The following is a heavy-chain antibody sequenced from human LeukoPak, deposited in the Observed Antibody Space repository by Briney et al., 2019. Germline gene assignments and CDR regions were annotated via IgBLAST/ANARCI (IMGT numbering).Heavy chain of an antibody. CDR3: AKVKYDYGDPVGWFDP. J-gene: IGHJ5*02. V-gene: IGHV3-23*01. CDR1: GFTFWNSA. Sequence: GGSPRLSCAASGFTFWNSAITWVRQAPGKGLEWVAHISSSGGYTYYADSVRGRFTISRDNSNNTLYLQMNSLGGEDTAVYYCAKVKYDYGDPVGWFDPWGRGTLVTVSS. CDR2: ISSSGGYT. D-gene: IGHD4-17*01.